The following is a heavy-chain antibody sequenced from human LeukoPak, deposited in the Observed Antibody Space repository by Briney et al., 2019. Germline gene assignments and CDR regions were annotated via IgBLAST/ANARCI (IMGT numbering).Heavy chain of an antibody. D-gene: IGHD3-22*01. CDR3: ARAPYYYDSSGYLDPYYFDY. V-gene: IGHV3-7*01. Sequence: GGSLRLSCAASGFPFSSYGMHWVRQAPGEGLERVANIKSDGGETYYMDSVKGRFTISRDNAKNSLYLQMNSLRAEDTAVYYCARAPYYYDSSGYLDPYYFDYWGQGTLVTVSS. J-gene: IGHJ4*02. CDR2: IKSDGGET. CDR1: GFPFSSYG.